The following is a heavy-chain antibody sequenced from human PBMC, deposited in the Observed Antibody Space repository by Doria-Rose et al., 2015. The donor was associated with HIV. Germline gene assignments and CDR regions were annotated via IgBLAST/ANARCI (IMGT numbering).Heavy chain of an antibody. CDR2: IFYTGST. Sequence: QVQLQESGPGLVKPSETLSLTCSVSGGSISHYYGSWIRQPPGKGLEYIGDIFYTGSTNYSPSLKSRVSISIDTSKNKFSLRLSSVTAADTAVYYCARVLSGTYDYWGQGTLVTVSS. D-gene: IGHD1-26*01. CDR1: GGSISHYY. CDR3: ARVLSGTYDY. V-gene: IGHV4-59*01. J-gene: IGHJ4*02.